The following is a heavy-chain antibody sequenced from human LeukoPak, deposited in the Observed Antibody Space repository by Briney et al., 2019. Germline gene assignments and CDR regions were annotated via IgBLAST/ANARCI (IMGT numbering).Heavy chain of an antibody. CDR2: ISAIFGTA. J-gene: IGHJ5*02. D-gene: IGHD6-13*01. CDR3: ARAPGIAAAGTSDWFDP. V-gene: IGHV1-69*01. Sequence: SVKVSCKAAGGTFSSYAISWVRQDPGQGLEWMGGISAIFGTANYALKFQGRVTITADESTSTAYMELSSLRSEDTAVYYCARAPGIAAAGTSDWFDPWGQGTLVTVSS. CDR1: GGTFSSYA.